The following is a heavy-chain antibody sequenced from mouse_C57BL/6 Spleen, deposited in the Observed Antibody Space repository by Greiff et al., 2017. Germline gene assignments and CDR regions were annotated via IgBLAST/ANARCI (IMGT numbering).Heavy chain of an antibody. V-gene: IGHV14-4*01. CDR1: GFNIKADY. J-gene: IGHJ3*01. Sequence: EVQLQQSGAELVRPGASVKLSCTASGFNIKADYMHWVKQRPEQGLEWIGWIDPENGDTEYASKFQGKATITADTSSNTAYLQLSSLTSEDTAVYYCTTYDGYYVSFAYWGQGTLVTVSA. D-gene: IGHD2-3*01. CDR2: IDPENGDT. CDR3: TTYDGYYVSFAY.